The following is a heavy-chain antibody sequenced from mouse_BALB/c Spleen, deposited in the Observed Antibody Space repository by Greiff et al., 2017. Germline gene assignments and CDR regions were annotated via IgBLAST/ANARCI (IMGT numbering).Heavy chain of an antibody. J-gene: IGHJ4*01. Sequence: VQLQQSGAELMKPGASVKISCKATGYTFSSYWIEWVKQRPGHGLEWIGEILPGSGSTNYNEKFKGKATFTADTSSNTAYMQLSSLTSEDSAVYYCARGRRYVAMDYWGQGTSVTVSS. V-gene: IGHV1-9*01. CDR3: ARGRRYVAMDY. CDR1: GYTFSSYW. D-gene: IGHD2-14*01. CDR2: ILPGSGST.